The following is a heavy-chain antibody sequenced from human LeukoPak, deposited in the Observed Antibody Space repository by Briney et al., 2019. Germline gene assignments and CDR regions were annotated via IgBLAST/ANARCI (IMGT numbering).Heavy chain of an antibody. V-gene: IGHV1-18*01. D-gene: IGHD4-17*01. CDR2: ISAYNGNT. J-gene: IGHJ4*02. Sequence: GASVKVSCKASGYTFTSYGISWVRQAPGQGLEWMGWISAYNGNTNYAQKLQGRVTMTTDTSTSTAYMELRSLRSDDTAVYYCAKGRLTTVISYLYDYWGQGTLVTVSS. CDR3: AKGRLTTVISYLYDY. CDR1: GYTFTSYG.